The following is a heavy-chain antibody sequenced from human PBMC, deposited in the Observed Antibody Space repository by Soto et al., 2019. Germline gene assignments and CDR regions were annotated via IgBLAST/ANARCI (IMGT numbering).Heavy chain of an antibody. D-gene: IGHD2-21*01. Sequence: ASVKVSCKASGYTFTSYYMHWVRQAPGQGLEWMGIINPSGGSTSYAQRFQGRVTMTRDTSTSTVYMELSSLRSEDTAVYYCARYGGEDAFDIWGQGTMVTVSS. CDR3: ARYGGEDAFDI. V-gene: IGHV1-46*01. J-gene: IGHJ3*02. CDR1: GYTFTSYY. CDR2: INPSGGST.